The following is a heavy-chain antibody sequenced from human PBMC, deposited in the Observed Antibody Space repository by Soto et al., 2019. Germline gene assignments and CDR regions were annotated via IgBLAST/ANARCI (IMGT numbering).Heavy chain of an antibody. Sequence: GGSLRLSCAASGFTFSSYGMHWVRQAPGKGLEWVAVISYDGSNKYYADSVKGRFTISRDNSKNTLYLQMNSLRAEDTAVYYCAKVNGYGDLKYYFDYWGQGTLVTVSS. CDR3: AKVNGYGDLKYYFDY. CDR2: ISYDGSNK. CDR1: GFTFSSYG. J-gene: IGHJ4*02. V-gene: IGHV3-30*18. D-gene: IGHD4-17*01.